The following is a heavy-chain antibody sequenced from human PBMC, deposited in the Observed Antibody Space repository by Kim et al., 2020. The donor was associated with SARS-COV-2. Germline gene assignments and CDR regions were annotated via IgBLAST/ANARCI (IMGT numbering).Heavy chain of an antibody. CDR3: ARGQQLVLTGEDY. D-gene: IGHD6-13*01. Sequence: YADSGEGRFTMSRDNSKYTLYLQMNSLRAEDTAGYYCARGQQLVLTGEDYWGQGTLVTVSS. J-gene: IGHJ4*02. V-gene: IGHV3-30*01.